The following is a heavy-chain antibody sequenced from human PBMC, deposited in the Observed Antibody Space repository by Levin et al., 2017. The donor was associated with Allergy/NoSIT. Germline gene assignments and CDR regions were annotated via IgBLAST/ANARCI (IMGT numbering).Heavy chain of an antibody. D-gene: IGHD4-23*01. CDR1: GFTVSSHY. J-gene: IGHJ4*02. Sequence: GESLKISCAASGFTVSSHYMSWVRQAPGKGLEWVSVIYSGGSTYYADSVKGRFTISRDNSKNTLYLQMNSLRAEDTAVYYCAREFGGNDDYWGQGTLVTVSS. CDR3: AREFGGNDDY. V-gene: IGHV3-66*01. CDR2: IYSGGST.